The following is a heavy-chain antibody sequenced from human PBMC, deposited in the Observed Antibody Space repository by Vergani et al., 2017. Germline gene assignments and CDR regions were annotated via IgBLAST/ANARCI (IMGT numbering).Heavy chain of an antibody. D-gene: IGHD2-2*01. J-gene: IGHJ6*03. CDR1: GFTFETFS. CDR2: ITSSSGNI. V-gene: IGHV3-9*01. CDR3: AREEAVVVPAARGDYYYYYDMDV. Sequence: EVQLVESGGGLVQPGRSLRLPCAPSGFTFETFSLLWVRQATGKGLEWVSGITSSSGNIGYADSVRGRFTISRDNAKNSLYLQMNSLRAEDTAVYYCAREEAVVVPAARGDYYYYYDMDVWGKGTTVTVSS.